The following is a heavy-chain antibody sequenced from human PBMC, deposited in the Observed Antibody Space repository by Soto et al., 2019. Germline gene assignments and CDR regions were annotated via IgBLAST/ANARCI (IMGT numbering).Heavy chain of an antibody. CDR1: GGSVSSSTYY. CDR2: IDYSGST. J-gene: IGHJ5*02. V-gene: IGHV4-39*01. CDR3: ASGYGWFDP. D-gene: IGHD2-2*03. Sequence: SETLSLTCTVSGGSVSSSTYYWGWIRRPPGQGLEWIVSIDYSGSTYYNPSLKSRVTISVDTSKNQFSLRLSSVTAADTAVYYCASGYGWFDPWGQGTLVTVSS.